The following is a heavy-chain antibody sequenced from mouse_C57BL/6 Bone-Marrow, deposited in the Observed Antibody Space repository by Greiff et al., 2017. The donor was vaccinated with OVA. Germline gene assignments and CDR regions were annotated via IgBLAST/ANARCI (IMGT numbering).Heavy chain of an antibody. CDR3: ARDSNHRFDY. V-gene: IGHV1-15*01. D-gene: IGHD2-5*01. CDR2: IDPETGGT. J-gene: IGHJ2*01. CDR1: GYTFTDYE. Sequence: VKLQESGAELVRPGASVTLSCKASGYTFTDYEMHWVKQTPVHGLEWIGAIDPETGGTAYNQKFKGKAILTADKSSSTAYMELRSLTSEDSAVYFCARDSNHRFDYWGQGTTLTVSS.